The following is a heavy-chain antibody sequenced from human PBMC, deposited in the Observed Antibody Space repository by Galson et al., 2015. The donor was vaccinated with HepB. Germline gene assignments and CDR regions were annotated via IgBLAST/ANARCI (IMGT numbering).Heavy chain of an antibody. CDR1: GLTFINYA. J-gene: IGHJ4*02. D-gene: IGHD3-10*02. V-gene: IGHV3-23*01. CDR2: IGGGGDGI. Sequence: SLRLSCAASGLTFINYAMTWVRQAPGKGLECVSVIGGGGDGISYADSVKGRFTISRDNSKNTLYLQMNTLRAEDTAVYYCAKYRCSSSSCRSSFDYWGQGTLVTVSS. CDR3: AKYRCSSSSCRSSFDY.